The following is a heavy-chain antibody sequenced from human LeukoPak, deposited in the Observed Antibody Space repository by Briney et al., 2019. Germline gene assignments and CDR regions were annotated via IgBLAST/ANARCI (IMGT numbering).Heavy chain of an antibody. CDR1: EYTFTNYW. V-gene: IGHV5-51*01. Sequence: GESLKISCKGSEYTFTNYWIGWVRQMPGKGLEWMGIIYPGDSDTRYSPSFQGQVTISADKSISTAYLQWSSLKASDTAMYYCARLLGRSITIFGGVIGYWGQGTLVTVSS. D-gene: IGHD3-3*01. CDR2: IYPGDSDT. J-gene: IGHJ4*02. CDR3: ARLLGRSITIFGGVIGY.